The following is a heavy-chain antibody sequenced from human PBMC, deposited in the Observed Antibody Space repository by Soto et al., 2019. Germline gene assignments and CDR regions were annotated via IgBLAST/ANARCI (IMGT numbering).Heavy chain of an antibody. V-gene: IGHV4-39*01. J-gene: IGHJ5*02. CDR2: IYYSGST. D-gene: IGHD3-10*01. CDR1: GGSISSSSYY. CDR3: ARLFYGSGPSGWFDP. Sequence: SETLSLTCTVSGGSISSSSYYWGWIRQPPGKGLEWIGSIYYSGSTYYNPSLKSRVTISVDTSKNQFSLKLSSVTAADTAVYYCARLFYGSGPSGWFDPWGQGTLVTVSS.